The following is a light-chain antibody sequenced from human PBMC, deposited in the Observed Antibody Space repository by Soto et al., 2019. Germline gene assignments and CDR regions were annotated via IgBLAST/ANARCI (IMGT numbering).Light chain of an antibody. CDR2: VTS. CDR3: QQSYSSPRS. V-gene: IGKV1-39*01. Sequence: DIHMTQSPSSLSASVGDRVTITCRASQGISKYLNWYQQKPGQAPKLLIYVTSNLQTGVPSRFSGTGSGTDFSLTISSLQPEDFATYYCQQSYSSPRSFGGGTKV. J-gene: IGKJ4*01. CDR1: QGISKY.